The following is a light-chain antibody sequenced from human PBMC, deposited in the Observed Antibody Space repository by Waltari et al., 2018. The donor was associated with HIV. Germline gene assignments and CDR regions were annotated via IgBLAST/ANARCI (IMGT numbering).Light chain of an antibody. CDR3: LQYEGDTRT. CDR1: QSVRTS. J-gene: IGKJ1*01. V-gene: IGKV1-5*03. Sequence: DIQMTQSPSTLSASVGARVTITCRATQSVRTSLAWYQQKHGRSPKLLIYKASTLDTEVPSRFSGSGSGTEFNLTISGLLSVDFATYYCLQYEGDTRTFGRGTTV. CDR2: KAS.